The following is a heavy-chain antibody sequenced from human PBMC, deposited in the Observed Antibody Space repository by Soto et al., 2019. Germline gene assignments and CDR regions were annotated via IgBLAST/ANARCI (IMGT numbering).Heavy chain of an antibody. V-gene: IGHV1-18*01. Sequence: ASVKVSCKASGYTFSSYVISWVRQAPGQGLEWMGWISAYNGNTNYAQKLQGRVTMTTDTSTSTAYMELRSLRSDDTAVYYCARDAMVRGVITPYYFGYWGQGTLVTVSS. CDR2: ISAYNGNT. J-gene: IGHJ4*02. CDR1: GYTFSSYV. CDR3: ARDAMVRGVITPYYFGY. D-gene: IGHD3-10*01.